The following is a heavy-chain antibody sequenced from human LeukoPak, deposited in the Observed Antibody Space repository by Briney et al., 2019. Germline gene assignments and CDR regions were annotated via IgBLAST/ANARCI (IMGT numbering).Heavy chain of an antibody. J-gene: IGHJ6*03. CDR2: ISGSGGST. D-gene: IGHD3-10*01. Sequence: GGSLRLSCAASGFTFSSYAVSWVRQAPGKGLEWVSSISGSGGSTYSADSVKGRFTISRDNSKNTLYLQMNSLRAEDTALYYCASGSGSYRTPYYYMDVWGTGTTVTVSS. CDR1: GFTFSSYA. CDR3: ASGSGSYRTPYYYMDV. V-gene: IGHV3-23*01.